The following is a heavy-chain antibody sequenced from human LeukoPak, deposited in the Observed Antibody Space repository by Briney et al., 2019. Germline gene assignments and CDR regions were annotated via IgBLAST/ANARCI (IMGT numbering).Heavy chain of an antibody. Sequence: GGSLRLSCAASGFTFSSYAMSWVRQAPGKGLEWVSSISGSGDSTHYADSVKGRFTISRDNSKNTLYLQMNSLRAEDTAVYYCAKERWFGEPIWILNWFDPWGQGTLVTVSS. J-gene: IGHJ5*02. D-gene: IGHD3-10*01. CDR3: AKERWFGEPIWILNWFDP. CDR2: ISGSGDST. V-gene: IGHV3-23*01. CDR1: GFTFSSYA.